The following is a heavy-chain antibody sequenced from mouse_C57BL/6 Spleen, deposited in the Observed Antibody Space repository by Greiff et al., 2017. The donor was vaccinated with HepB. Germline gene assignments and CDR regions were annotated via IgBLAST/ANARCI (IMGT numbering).Heavy chain of an antibody. D-gene: IGHD1-1*01. Sequence: QVQLKQPGAELVKPGASVKLSCKASGYTFTSYWMQWVKQRPGQGLEWIGEIDPSDSYTNYNQKFKGKATLTVDTSSSTAYMQLSSLTSEDSAVYYCARSITTVVEAMDYWGQGTSVTVSS. CDR1: GYTFTSYW. J-gene: IGHJ4*01. CDR3: ARSITTVVEAMDY. CDR2: IDPSDSYT. V-gene: IGHV1-50*01.